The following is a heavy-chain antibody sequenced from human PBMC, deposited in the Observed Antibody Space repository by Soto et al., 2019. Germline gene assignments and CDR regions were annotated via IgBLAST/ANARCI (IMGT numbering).Heavy chain of an antibody. CDR2: IYYSGST. V-gene: IGHV4-61*08. CDR1: GGSIGSVGDY. CDR3: ARGNGYNIY. D-gene: IGHD5-12*01. J-gene: IGHJ4*02. Sequence: SVTLCVTCSVAGGSIGSVGDYWGWIRQHPGKGLEWIGYIYYSGSTNYNPSLKSRVTISVDTSKNQFFLKLSSVTAADTAVYYCARGNGYNIYWGQRTLVTVSS.